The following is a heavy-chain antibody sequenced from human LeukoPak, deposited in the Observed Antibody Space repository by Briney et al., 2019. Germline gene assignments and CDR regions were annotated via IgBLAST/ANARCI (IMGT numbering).Heavy chain of an antibody. CDR3: ARDRDDYDLGHFDS. D-gene: IGHD3-3*01. J-gene: IGHJ5*01. CDR2: SYSDGST. V-gene: IGHV3-53*01. CDR1: ELTVRSNY. Sequence: GGSLRLSCAASELTVRSNYMSWVRQAPGKGLEWVSVSYSDGSTYYADSVKGRFTISRDNSKNTLFLQMNSLRAEDTAVYYCARDRDDYDLGHFDSWGQGTLVTV.